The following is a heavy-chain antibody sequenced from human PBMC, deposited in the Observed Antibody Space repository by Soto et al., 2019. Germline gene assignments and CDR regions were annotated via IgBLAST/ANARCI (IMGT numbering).Heavy chain of an antibody. Sequence: PSETLSLTCTVSGGSICSYYWSWIRQPPGKGLEWIGYIYYSGSTNYNPSLKSRVTISVDTSKNQFSLKLSSVTAADTAVYYCATRWLPHHLVDYWGQGTLVTLSS. V-gene: IGHV4-59*12. CDR2: IYYSGST. CDR1: GGSICSYY. D-gene: IGHD6-19*01. CDR3: ATRWLPHHLVDY. J-gene: IGHJ4*02.